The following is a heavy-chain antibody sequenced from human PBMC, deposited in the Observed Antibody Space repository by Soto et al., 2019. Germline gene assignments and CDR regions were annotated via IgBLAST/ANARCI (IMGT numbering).Heavy chain of an antibody. CDR3: AKGAETIVVVPAAIGEHFDY. Sequence: GGSLRLSCAASGFTFSSYGMHWVRQAPGKGLEWVAVISYDGSNKYYADSVKGRFTISRDNSKNTLYLQMNSLRAEDTAVYYYAKGAETIVVVPAAIGEHFDYWGQGTLVTVSS. J-gene: IGHJ4*02. D-gene: IGHD2-2*01. CDR1: GFTFSSYG. CDR2: ISYDGSNK. V-gene: IGHV3-30*18.